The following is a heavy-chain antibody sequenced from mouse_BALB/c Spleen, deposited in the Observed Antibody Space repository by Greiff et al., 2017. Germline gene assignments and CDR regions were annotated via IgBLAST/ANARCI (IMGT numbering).Heavy chain of an antibody. CDR2: INPSTGYT. CDR3: AGSGDKAMDY. V-gene: IGHV1-7*01. CDR1: GYTFTSYW. J-gene: IGHJ4*01. D-gene: IGHD1-3*01. Sequence: QVQLQQSGAELVKPGASVKMSCKASGYTFTSYWMHWVKQRPGQGLEWIGYINPSTGYTEYNQKFKDKATLTADKSSSTAYMQLSSLTSEDSAVYYCAGSGDKAMDYWGQGTSVTVSS.